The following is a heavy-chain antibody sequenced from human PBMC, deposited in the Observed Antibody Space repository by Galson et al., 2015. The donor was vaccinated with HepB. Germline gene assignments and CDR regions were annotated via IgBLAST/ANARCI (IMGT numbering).Heavy chain of an antibody. D-gene: IGHD5-18*01. V-gene: IGHV3-21*01. Sequence: SLRLSCAASGFTFSSYAMEWVRQAPGKGLEWVASISTGSFHIYYTDSLKGRVTISRDDAKNSVDLQMNSLRAEDTAVYYCARLNGNGYGRYYFENWGQGTLVTVSS. CDR2: ISTGSFHI. CDR1: GFTFSSYA. CDR3: ARLNGNGYGRYYFEN. J-gene: IGHJ4*02.